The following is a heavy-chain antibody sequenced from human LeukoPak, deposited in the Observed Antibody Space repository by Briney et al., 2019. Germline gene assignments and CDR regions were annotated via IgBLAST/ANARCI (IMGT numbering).Heavy chain of an antibody. CDR1: GYSISSGYY. Sequence: SETLSLTCTVSGYSISSGYYWGWIRQPPGKGLEWIGSIYHSGSTYYNPSLKSRVTISVDTSKNQFSLKLSSVTAADTAVYYCARDSRPMVRGVMYNWFDPWGQGTPVTVSS. J-gene: IGHJ5*02. D-gene: IGHD3-10*01. CDR3: ARDSRPMVRGVMYNWFDP. CDR2: IYHSGST. V-gene: IGHV4-38-2*02.